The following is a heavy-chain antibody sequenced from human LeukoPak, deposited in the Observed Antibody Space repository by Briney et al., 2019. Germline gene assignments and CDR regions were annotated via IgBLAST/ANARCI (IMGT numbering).Heavy chain of an antibody. J-gene: IGHJ6*02. D-gene: IGHD2-2*01. V-gene: IGHV3-23*01. Sequence: GGSLRLSCAASGFTFSGYAMSWVRQAPGKGLEWVSAISGTGSTTFYADSVKGRFTISRDNSKNTLYLQMNSLRAEDTAVYYCAKKLGYCSSTSCYFFRHYYYGMDVWGQGTTVTVSS. CDR2: ISGTGSTT. CDR3: AKKLGYCSSTSCYFFRHYYYGMDV. CDR1: GFTFSGYA.